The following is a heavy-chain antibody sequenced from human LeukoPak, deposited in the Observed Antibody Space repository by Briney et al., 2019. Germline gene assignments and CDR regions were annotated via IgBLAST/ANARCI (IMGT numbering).Heavy chain of an antibody. CDR3: ARDGMVRGVIIWDAFDI. J-gene: IGHJ3*02. D-gene: IGHD3-10*01. CDR1: GFTFSSYS. CDR2: ISSSSSTI. Sequence: GGSLRLSCAASGFTFSSYSMNWVRQAPGKGLEWVSYISSSSSTIYYADSVKGRFTISRDNAKNSLYLQMNSLRDKDTAVYYCARDGMVRGVIIWDAFDIWGQGTMVTVSS. V-gene: IGHV3-48*02.